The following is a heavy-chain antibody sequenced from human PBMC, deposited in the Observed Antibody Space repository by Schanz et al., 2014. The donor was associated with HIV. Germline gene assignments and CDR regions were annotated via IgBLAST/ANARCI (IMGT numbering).Heavy chain of an antibody. V-gene: IGHV1-69*01. J-gene: IGHJ6*02. Sequence: QVQLVQSGAEVKKPGSSVKVSCKASGGTFSSHAISWVRQAPGQGLEWMGGIIPIFGTANYARKFQGRVTIIGDESTTTAYMEVTSLRSDDTAVYYCARQNSMNTVTTHYYYYGMGVWGQGTTVTVSS. CDR1: GGTFSSHA. CDR3: ARQNSMNTVTTHYYYYGMGV. CDR2: IIPIFGTA. D-gene: IGHD4-17*01.